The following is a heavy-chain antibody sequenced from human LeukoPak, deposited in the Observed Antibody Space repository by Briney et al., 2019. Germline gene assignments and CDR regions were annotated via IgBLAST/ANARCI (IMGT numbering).Heavy chain of an antibody. V-gene: IGHV3-7*05. CDR1: GFIFSDYW. Sequence: PGGSLRLSCAASGFIFSDYWMNWVRQAPGKGLEWVANIEQDGSEEYYVDSVKGRFTISRDNAKNSLYLQMNSLRAEDTAVYYCAKASDSGSAYDYWGQGTLVTVSS. J-gene: IGHJ4*02. D-gene: IGHD6-19*01. CDR3: AKASDSGSAYDY. CDR2: IEQDGSEE.